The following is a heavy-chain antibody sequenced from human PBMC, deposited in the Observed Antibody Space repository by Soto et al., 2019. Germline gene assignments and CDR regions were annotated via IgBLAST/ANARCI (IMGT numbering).Heavy chain of an antibody. V-gene: IGHV4-34*01. D-gene: IGHD2-2*01. CDR2: INHSGST. Sequence: ASETLSLTCAVYGGSFSGYYWSWIRQPPGKGLEWIGEINHSGSTNYNPSLKSRVTISVDTSKNQFSLKLSSVTAADTAVYYCAGMYCSSTSCYSYYFDYWGQGTLVTVSS. J-gene: IGHJ4*02. CDR3: AGMYCSSTSCYSYYFDY. CDR1: GGSFSGYY.